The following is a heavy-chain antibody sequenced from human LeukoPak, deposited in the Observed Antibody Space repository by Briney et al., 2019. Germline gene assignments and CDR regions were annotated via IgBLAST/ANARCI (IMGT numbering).Heavy chain of an antibody. D-gene: IGHD3-9*01. Sequence: GGSLRLSCAASGFTFSSYGMHWVRQAPGKGLEWVAVISYDGSNKYYAGSVKGRFTISRDNSKNTLYLQMNSLRAEDTAVYYCAKTLRYFDWFYGMDVWGQGTTVTVSS. CDR1: GFTFSSYG. CDR3: AKTLRYFDWFYGMDV. V-gene: IGHV3-30*18. J-gene: IGHJ6*02. CDR2: ISYDGSNK.